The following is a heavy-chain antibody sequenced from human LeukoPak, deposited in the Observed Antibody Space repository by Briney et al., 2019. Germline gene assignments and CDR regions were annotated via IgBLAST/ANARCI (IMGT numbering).Heavy chain of an antibody. CDR2: INGDGTIT. J-gene: IGHJ4*02. V-gene: IGHV3-74*03. Sequence: GGSLRLSCAASGFAFSSYWMLWVRQVPGKGLVWVSRINGDGTITTYADFAKGRFTISRDNTKNILYLEMNNLRAEDTDIYYCSRSQFDYWGQGILVTVSS. CDR3: SRSQFDY. CDR1: GFAFSSYW.